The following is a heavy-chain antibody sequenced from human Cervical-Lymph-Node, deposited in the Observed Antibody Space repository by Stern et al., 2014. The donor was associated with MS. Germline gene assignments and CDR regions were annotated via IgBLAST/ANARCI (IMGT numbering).Heavy chain of an antibody. CDR2: ISSSSSYI. Sequence: EVQLVESGGGLVKPGGSLRLSCAASGFTFSSYSMNWVRQAPGKGLEWVASISSSSSYIYYADSVMGRFTISRDNAKNSLYLQMNSLRAEDTAVYYCASFRYTISDSSLSYWGQGTLVTVSS. V-gene: IGHV3-21*01. D-gene: IGHD3-22*01. CDR3: ASFRYTISDSSLSY. CDR1: GFTFSSYS. J-gene: IGHJ4*02.